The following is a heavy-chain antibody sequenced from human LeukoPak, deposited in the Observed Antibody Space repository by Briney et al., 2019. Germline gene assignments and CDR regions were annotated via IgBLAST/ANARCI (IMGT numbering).Heavy chain of an antibody. CDR2: INPNSGGT. CDR1: GYTFTGYY. D-gene: IGHD3-22*01. Sequence: GASVKVSCKASGYTFTGYYMHWGRQAPGQGLEWMGWINPNSGGTNYAQKFQGRVTMTRDTSISTAYMELSRLRSDDTAVYYCARGDYDSSGYYWAFDYWGQGTLVTVSS. V-gene: IGHV1-2*02. J-gene: IGHJ4*02. CDR3: ARGDYDSSGYYWAFDY.